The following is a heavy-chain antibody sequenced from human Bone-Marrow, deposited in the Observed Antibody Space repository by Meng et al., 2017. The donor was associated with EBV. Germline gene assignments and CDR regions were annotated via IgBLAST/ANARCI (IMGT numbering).Heavy chain of an antibody. V-gene: IGHV7-4-1*02. Sequence: VLSGCGLKKPGDSGKVSCKASGYTFNSYAMNWVRQAPGQGLEWMGWINTNTGNPTYAQGFTGRFVFSLDTSVSTAYLQISSLKAEDTAVYYCARGKGSSWYNWFDPWGQGTLVTVSS. D-gene: IGHD6-13*01. CDR3: ARGKGSSWYNWFDP. J-gene: IGHJ5*02. CDR1: GYTFNSYA. CDR2: INTNTGNP.